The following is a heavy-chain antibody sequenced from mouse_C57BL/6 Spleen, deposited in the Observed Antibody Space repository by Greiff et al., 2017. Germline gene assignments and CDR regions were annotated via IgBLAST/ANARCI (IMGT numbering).Heavy chain of an antibody. CDR2: ISSGSSTI. CDR1: GFTFSDYG. V-gene: IGHV5-17*01. J-gene: IGHJ2*01. CDR3: ARRGYFDY. Sequence: EVKLLESGGGLVKPGGSLKLSCAASGFTFSDYGMHWVRQAPEKGLEWVAYISSGSSTIYYADTVKGRFTISRDNATNTLFLQMTSLRSEDAAVYYCARRGYFDYWGQGTTLTVSS.